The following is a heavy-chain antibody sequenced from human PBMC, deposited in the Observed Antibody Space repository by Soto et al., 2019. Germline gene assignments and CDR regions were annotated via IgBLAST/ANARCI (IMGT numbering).Heavy chain of an antibody. V-gene: IGHV4-61*01. Sequence: SETLSLTCSVSGGSVSNKTYYWSWIRQPPGKRLEWIGYVYYSGTTNYNPSLKSRVTISVDLSKNQFSLRLSSVTTADTALYYCARTTAVPNTLRSRYFFDYWGPGTLVTVSS. D-gene: IGHD4-17*01. CDR2: VYYSGTT. CDR3: ARTTAVPNTLRSRYFFDY. CDR1: GGSVSNKTYY. J-gene: IGHJ4*02.